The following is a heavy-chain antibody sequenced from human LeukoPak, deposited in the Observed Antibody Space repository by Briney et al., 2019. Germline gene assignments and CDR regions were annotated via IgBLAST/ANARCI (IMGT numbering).Heavy chain of an antibody. CDR2: ISGSGGST. V-gene: IGHV3-23*01. Sequence: GGSLRLSCAASGFTFSSYAMSWVRQAPGKGLEWVSAISGSGGSTYYADSVKGRFTISRDNSKNTLYLQMDSLRAEDTAVYYCVRDAYNILTAPYFDYWGQGTLVTVSS. CDR1: GFTFSSYA. CDR3: VRDAYNILTAPYFDY. J-gene: IGHJ4*02. D-gene: IGHD3-9*01.